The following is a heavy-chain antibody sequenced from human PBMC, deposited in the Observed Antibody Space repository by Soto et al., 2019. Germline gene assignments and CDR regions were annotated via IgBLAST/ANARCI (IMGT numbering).Heavy chain of an antibody. D-gene: IGHD3-3*01. Sequence: QVQLVESGGGVVQPGRSLRLSCAASGFTFSSYGMHWVRQDPGKGLEWVAVVSYDGSNKYYADSVKGRFTISRDNSKNTLYLQMNSLRAEDTAVYYCAKAFRVEGVLHRTYYYDGMDVCGEGTTVSVSS. CDR3: AKAFRVEGVLHRTYYYDGMDV. CDR1: GFTFSSYG. V-gene: IGHV3-30*18. J-gene: IGHJ6*04. CDR2: VSYDGSNK.